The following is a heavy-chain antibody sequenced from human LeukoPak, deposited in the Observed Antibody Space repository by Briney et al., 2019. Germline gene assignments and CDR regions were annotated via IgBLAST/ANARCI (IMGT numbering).Heavy chain of an antibody. CDR3: ARGAGYFQE. CDR2: IYYSGST. J-gene: IGHJ1*01. V-gene: IGHV4-39*06. CDR1: GGSISSSSYY. Sequence: SETLSLTCTVSGGSISSSSYYWGWIRQPPGKGLEWIGSIYYSGSTYYNPSLKSRVTISVDTSKNQFPLNLNSVTAADTAVYYCARGAGYFQEWGQGTLVTVSS.